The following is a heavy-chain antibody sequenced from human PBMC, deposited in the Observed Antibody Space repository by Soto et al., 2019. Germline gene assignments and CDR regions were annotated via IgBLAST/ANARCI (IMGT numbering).Heavy chain of an antibody. CDR2: IYHTGNA. Sequence: SETLSLTCSVSGDSISNSRFYWAWIRQPPGEGLEWIGSIYHTGNAYYNPSLKSRVTIFVDTSKNQFSLKLTSVTAADMALYYCARDYFDSSDYTTNWFDPWGQGALVT. CDR1: GDSISNSRFY. V-gene: IGHV4-39*01. CDR3: ARDYFDSSDYTTNWFDP. D-gene: IGHD3-22*01. J-gene: IGHJ5*02.